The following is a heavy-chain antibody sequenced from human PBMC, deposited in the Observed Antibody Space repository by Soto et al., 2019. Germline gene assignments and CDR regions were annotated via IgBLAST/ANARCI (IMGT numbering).Heavy chain of an antibody. CDR1: GYTFTSYA. J-gene: IGHJ4*02. Sequence: ASVKVSCKASGYTFTSYAMHWVRQAPGQRLEWMGWINDGNGNTKYSQKFQGRVTITRDTSASTAYMELSSLRSEDTAVYYCARVSGWYHLDYWGQGILVTVSS. V-gene: IGHV1-3*01. D-gene: IGHD6-19*01. CDR2: INDGNGNT. CDR3: ARVSGWYHLDY.